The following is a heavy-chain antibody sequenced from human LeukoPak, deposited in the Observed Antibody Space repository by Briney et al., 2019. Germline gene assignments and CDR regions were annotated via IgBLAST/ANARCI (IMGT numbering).Heavy chain of an antibody. Sequence: SETLSLTCTVSGGSISSSSYYWGWIRQPPGKGLEWIGSIYYSGSTYYNPSLKSRVTISVDTSKNQFSLKLSSVTAADTAVYYCARTYPDYYDSSGYYVDAEYFDYWGQGTLVTVSS. J-gene: IGHJ4*02. D-gene: IGHD3-22*01. V-gene: IGHV4-39*01. CDR3: ARTYPDYYDSSGYYVDAEYFDY. CDR2: IYYSGST. CDR1: GGSISSSSYY.